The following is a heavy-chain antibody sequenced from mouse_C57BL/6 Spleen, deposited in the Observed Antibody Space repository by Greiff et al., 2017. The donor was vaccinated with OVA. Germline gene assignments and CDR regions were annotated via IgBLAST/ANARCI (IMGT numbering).Heavy chain of an antibody. Sequence: QVQLQQPGAELVKPGASVKLSCKASGYTFTSYWMHWVKQRPGQGLEWIGNINPSNGGTNYNEKFKSKATLTVDKSSSTAYMQLSSLTSEDSAVDDYAAMVTTRACIAYWGQGTLVTVSA. J-gene: IGHJ3*01. CDR3: AAMVTTRACIAY. CDR1: GYTFTSYW. V-gene: IGHV1-53*01. CDR2: INPSNGGT. D-gene: IGHD2-2*01.